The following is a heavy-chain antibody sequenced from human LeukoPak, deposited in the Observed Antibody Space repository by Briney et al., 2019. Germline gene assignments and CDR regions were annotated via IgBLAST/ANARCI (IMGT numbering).Heavy chain of an antibody. V-gene: IGHV4-59*01. CDR2: IYYSGST. CDR1: GGSISSYY. CDR3: ARAYYDFWSGYYSVSSYYYMDV. D-gene: IGHD3-3*01. Sequence: PSETLSLTCTVSGGSISSYYWRWIRQPPGKGLEWIGYIYYSGSTNYNPSLKSRVTISVDTSKNQFSLKLSSVTAADTAVYYCARAYYDFWSGYYSVSSYYYMDVWGKGTTATVSS. J-gene: IGHJ6*03.